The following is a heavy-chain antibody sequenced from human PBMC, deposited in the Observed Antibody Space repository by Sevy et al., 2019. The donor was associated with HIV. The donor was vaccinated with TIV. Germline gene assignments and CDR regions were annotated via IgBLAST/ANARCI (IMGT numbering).Heavy chain of an antibody. CDR2: IYTSGST. CDR3: ARDFKERTYYYGSGSYYYYMDV. Sequence: SETLSLTCTVSGGSISSYYWSWIRQPAGKGLEWIGRIYTSGSTNYNPSLKSRVTMSVDTSKNQFSLKLSSVTAADTAVYYCARDFKERTYYYGSGSYYYYMDVWGKGTTVTVSS. J-gene: IGHJ6*03. V-gene: IGHV4-4*07. D-gene: IGHD3-10*01. CDR1: GGSISSYY.